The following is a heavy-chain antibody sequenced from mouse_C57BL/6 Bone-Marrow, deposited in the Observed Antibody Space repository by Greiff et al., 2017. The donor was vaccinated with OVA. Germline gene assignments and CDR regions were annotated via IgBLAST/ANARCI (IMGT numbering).Heavy chain of an antibody. V-gene: IGHV2-2*01. CDR1: GFSLTSYG. J-gene: IGHJ3*01. Sequence: LQESGPGLVQPSQSLSITCTVSGFSLTSYGVHWVRQSPGKGLEWLGVIWSGGNTDYNAAFISRLSISKDNSKSQVFFKMNSLQADDTAIYYCARKSYYGTPFAYWGQGTLVTVSA. CDR3: ARKSYYGTPFAY. CDR2: IWSGGNT. D-gene: IGHD1-1*01.